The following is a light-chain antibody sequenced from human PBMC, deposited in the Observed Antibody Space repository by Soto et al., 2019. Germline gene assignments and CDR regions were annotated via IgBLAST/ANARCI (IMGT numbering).Light chain of an antibody. J-gene: IGLJ3*02. V-gene: IGLV2-8*01. Sequence: QSALTQPPSASGSPGQSVTISCTGTSSDVGAYKYVPWYQQYPGKSPKLMIYEGTKWPSGVPDRFYGYNSGNTASLTVSGLQAEDEADYYCTSYVGYDIGVFGGGTKVTVL. CDR1: SSDVGAYKY. CDR3: TSYVGYDIGV. CDR2: EGT.